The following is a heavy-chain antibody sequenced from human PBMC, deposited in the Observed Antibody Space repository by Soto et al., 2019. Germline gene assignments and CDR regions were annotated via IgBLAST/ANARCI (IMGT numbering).Heavy chain of an antibody. CDR2: ISSYGADT. V-gene: IGHV3-64D*06. Sequence: LRLSCSASGFTFTSYAMHWVRQAPGKGLEFVSAISSYGADTYYAASVKGRFAISRDNPKNTLYLQMSSLRAEDTALYYCVKEGYMRSDWYGQFDYWGQGALVTVSS. CDR1: GFTFTSYA. D-gene: IGHD6-19*01. J-gene: IGHJ4*02. CDR3: VKEGYMRSDWYGQFDY.